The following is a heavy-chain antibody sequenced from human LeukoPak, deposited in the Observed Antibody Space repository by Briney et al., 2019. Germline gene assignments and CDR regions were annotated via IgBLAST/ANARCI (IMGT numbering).Heavy chain of an antibody. CDR3: ARSGYYDSSLDY. J-gene: IGHJ4*02. CDR2: IIPIFGTA. CDR1: GGTFSSYA. V-gene: IGHV1-69*01. Sequence: ASVKVSCKASGGTFSSYAISRVRQAPGQGLEWMGGIIPIFGTANYAQKFQGRVTITADESTSTAYMELSSLRSEDTAVYYCARSGYYDSSLDYWGQGTLVTVSS. D-gene: IGHD3-22*01.